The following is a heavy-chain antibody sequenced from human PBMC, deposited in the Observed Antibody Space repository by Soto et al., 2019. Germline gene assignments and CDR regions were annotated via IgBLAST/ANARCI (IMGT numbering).Heavy chain of an antibody. V-gene: IGHV3-23*01. Sequence: EVQVLESGGGLVQPGGSLRLSCAASGFSLSDFGMTWVRQAPGKGLEWVSSISGSGGTKYHADSVKGRLTISKDNIKNTLYLQMNSLRAEDTAVYYCAKTPYSSGWFDWYFDLWGRGTLVTVSS. D-gene: IGHD6-19*01. CDR1: GFSLSDFG. CDR3: AKTPYSSGWFDWYFDL. CDR2: ISGSGGTK. J-gene: IGHJ2*01.